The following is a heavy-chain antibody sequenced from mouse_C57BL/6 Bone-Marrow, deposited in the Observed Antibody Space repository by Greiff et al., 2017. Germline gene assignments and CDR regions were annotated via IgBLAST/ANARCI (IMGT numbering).Heavy chain of an antibody. CDR3: ARSASSSFYFDY. V-gene: IGHV1-81*01. J-gene: IGHJ2*01. CDR2: IYPRSGNT. Sequence: QVQLQQSGAELARPGASVKLSCKASGYTFTSYGISWVKQRTGQGLEWIGEIYPRSGNTYYNEKFKGKATLTADTSSSTAYMGLRSLTSEDSSAYFCARSASSSFYFDYWGQGTTLTVSA. CDR1: GYTFTSYG. D-gene: IGHD1-1*01.